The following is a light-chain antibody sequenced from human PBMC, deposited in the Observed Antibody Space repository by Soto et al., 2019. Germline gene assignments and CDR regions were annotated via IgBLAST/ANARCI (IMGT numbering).Light chain of an antibody. Sequence: VRTQSPAGSGNTGHRVAIACSGTSSNIGGNTVNWYQQLPGTAPKLPTHRNTERPSGFPDRFSGSKSGTSASLVISGLRSEDEADYYCAACDDSITGYVFGTGTKATXL. CDR2: RNT. CDR1: SSNIGGNT. J-gene: IGLJ1*01. V-gene: IGLV1-44*01. CDR3: AACDDSITGYV.